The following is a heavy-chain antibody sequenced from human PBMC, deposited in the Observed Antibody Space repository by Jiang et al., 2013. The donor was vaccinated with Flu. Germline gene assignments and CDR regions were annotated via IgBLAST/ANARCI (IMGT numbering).Heavy chain of an antibody. CDR2: INTNTGNP. CDR3: ATDHGDSTGSHFEM. V-gene: IGHV7-4-1*02. Sequence: QSGSELMKPGASVKVSCKASGYIFPSYPMNWVRQAPGQGLEWMGWINTNTGNPTYAQGFTRRFVFSLDTSVSTAYLQISSLKAEDTAIYYCATDHGDSTGSHFEMWGQGDNGHRLF. J-gene: IGHJ3*02. D-gene: IGHD3-22*01. CDR1: GYIFPSYP.